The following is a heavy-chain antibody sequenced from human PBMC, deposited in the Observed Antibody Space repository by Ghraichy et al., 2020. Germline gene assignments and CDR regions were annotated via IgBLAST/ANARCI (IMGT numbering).Heavy chain of an antibody. CDR3: ARDRTPTGAPDAFDI. Sequence: GGSLRLSCAASGFTFSSYDMHWVRQAPGKGLEWVAVISYDGSNKYYADSVKGRFTISRDNSKNTLYLQMNSLRAEDTAVYYCARDRTPTGAPDAFDIWGQGTMVTVSS. D-gene: IGHD1-14*01. J-gene: IGHJ3*02. CDR2: ISYDGSNK. V-gene: IGHV3-30-3*01. CDR1: GFTFSSYD.